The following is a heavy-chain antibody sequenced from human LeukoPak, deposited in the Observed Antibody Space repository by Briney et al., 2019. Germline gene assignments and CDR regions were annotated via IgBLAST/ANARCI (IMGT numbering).Heavy chain of an antibody. D-gene: IGHD3-3*01. CDR3: ARWRFSTEGVDY. Sequence: GGSLRLSCAASGFTFSSYSMNWVRQAPGKGLEWVSSISSSSSYIYYADSVKGRFTISRDNAKNSLYLQMNSLRAEDTAVYYCARWRFSTEGVDYWGQGNLVTVSS. J-gene: IGHJ4*02. CDR2: ISSSSSYI. V-gene: IGHV3-21*01. CDR1: GFTFSSYS.